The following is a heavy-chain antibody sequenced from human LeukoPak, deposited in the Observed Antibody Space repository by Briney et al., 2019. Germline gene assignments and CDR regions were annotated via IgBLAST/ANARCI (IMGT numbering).Heavy chain of an antibody. V-gene: IGHV4-34*01. CDR3: ARGCIAAAGIQAPTCSNDEGGDY. Sequence: PSETLSLTCAVYGGSFSGYYWSWIRQPPGKGLKWIGEINHSGSTNYNPSLKSRVTISVDTSKNQFSLKLSSVTAADTAVYYCARGCIAAAGIQAPTCSNDEGGDYWGQGTLVTVSS. CDR2: INHSGST. J-gene: IGHJ4*02. CDR1: GGSFSGYY. D-gene: IGHD6-13*01.